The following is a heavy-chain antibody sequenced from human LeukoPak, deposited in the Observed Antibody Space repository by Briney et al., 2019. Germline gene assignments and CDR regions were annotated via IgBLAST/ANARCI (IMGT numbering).Heavy chain of an antibody. D-gene: IGHD2-2*01. V-gene: IGHV3-23*01. Sequence: GGSLRLSCAASGFTFSNYAMACVRQIPGKGLEWVSVFSGSGGSTYYADSVKGRFTVSRGNSKNTLYLQMNNLRVDDTAIYYCASRPAPSLGPLDYWGQGTLVTVSS. CDR3: ASRPAPSLGPLDY. CDR1: GFTFSNYA. CDR2: FSGSGGST. J-gene: IGHJ4*02.